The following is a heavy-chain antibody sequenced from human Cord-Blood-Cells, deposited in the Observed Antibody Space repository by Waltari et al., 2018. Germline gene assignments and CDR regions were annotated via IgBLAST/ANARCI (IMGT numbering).Heavy chain of an antibody. V-gene: IGHV4-39*01. CDR2: IYYSGST. Sequence: QLQLQESGPGLVKPSETLSLTCTVSGGSISSSLYYWGWIRQPPGKGLEWIGSIYYSGSTYYNPSLKSRVTISVDTSKNQFSLKLSSVTAADTAVYYCARRRYCSSTSCQGAFDIWGQGTMVTVSS. D-gene: IGHD2-2*01. CDR3: ARRRYCSSTSCQGAFDI. CDR1: GGSISSSLYY. J-gene: IGHJ3*02.